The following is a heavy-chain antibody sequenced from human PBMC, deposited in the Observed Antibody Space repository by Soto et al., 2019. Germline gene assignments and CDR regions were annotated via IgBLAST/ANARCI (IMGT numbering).Heavy chain of an antibody. D-gene: IGHD4-17*01. CDR1: GASITSGGYF. CDR2: IYYSGST. J-gene: IGHJ6*02. V-gene: IGHV4-31*03. Sequence: SETLSLTCTVSGASITSGGYFWTWIRQHPGKGLEWIGYIYYSGSTYYNPSLKSRVTMSVDTSKKQFSLKLSSVTAADTAMYYCARDTAPSDVWGQGTTVTVSS. CDR3: ARDTAPSDV.